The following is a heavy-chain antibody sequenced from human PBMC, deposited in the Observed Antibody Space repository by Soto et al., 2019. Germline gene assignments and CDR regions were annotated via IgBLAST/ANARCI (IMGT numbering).Heavy chain of an antibody. CDR1: GFSLRSSGVG. CDR2: IYWDDDK. V-gene: IGHV2-5*02. J-gene: IGHJ3*02. CDR3: AHSETRALDI. Sequence: QITLKESGPTLVKPTQTLTLTCTVSGFSLRSSGVGVAWIRQPPGKALEWLALIYWDDDKRYSPSLKSRLTSTKDNSKYRVVLTVTNMDPVDTGTYYCAHSETRALDIWGQGTVVTVSP.